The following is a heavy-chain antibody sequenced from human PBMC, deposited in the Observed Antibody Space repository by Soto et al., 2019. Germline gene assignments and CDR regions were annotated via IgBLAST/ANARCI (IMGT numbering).Heavy chain of an antibody. CDR3: TRDPSPNWNYGPYYFNY. CDR2: ISSSSGYI. CDR1: GFTFSSYS. J-gene: IGHJ4*02. Sequence: EVQLVESGGGLVKPGGSLRLSCAASGFTFSSYSMNWVRQAPGKGLEWVSSISSSSGYIYYADSVKGRFTISRDNAKNSLYLQMNSLRAEDTAVYYCTRDPSPNWNYGPYYFNYWGQGTLVTVSS. V-gene: IGHV3-21*01. D-gene: IGHD1-7*01.